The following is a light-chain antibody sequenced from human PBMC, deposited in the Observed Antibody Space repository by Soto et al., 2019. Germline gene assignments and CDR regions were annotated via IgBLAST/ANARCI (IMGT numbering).Light chain of an antibody. Sequence: QSALTQPPSASGSPGQSVAISCTGTNSDVGTYKYVSWYQQLPGKAPRLLIYDVNERPGGVPDRFSGSKSGNTASLTVSGLQAEDEDYYYCSSYAGSNNLLFGGGTKLTVL. CDR1: NSDVGTYKY. CDR3: SSYAGSNNLL. CDR2: DVN. J-gene: IGLJ3*02. V-gene: IGLV2-8*01.